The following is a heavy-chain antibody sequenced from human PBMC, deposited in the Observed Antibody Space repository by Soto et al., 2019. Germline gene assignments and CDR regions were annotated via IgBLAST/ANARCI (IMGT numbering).Heavy chain of an antibody. V-gene: IGHV3-23*01. CDR2: VSGSVERT. D-gene: IGHD6-6*01. CDR1: GFPFSMYA. J-gene: IGHJ6*02. CDR3: AKSPSRAPYGMDV. Sequence: PGGSLRLSCAASGFPFSMYAMIWVRQAPGKGLEWVSSVSGSVERTYYADSVRGRFTMSRDNSKKMVYLEMSSLRVEDTAVYHCAKSPSRAPYGMDVWGQGTTVTVSS.